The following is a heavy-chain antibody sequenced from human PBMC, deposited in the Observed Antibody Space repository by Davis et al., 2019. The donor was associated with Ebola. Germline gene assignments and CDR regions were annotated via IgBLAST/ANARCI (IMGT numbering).Heavy chain of an antibody. CDR1: GGTFSSYA. D-gene: IGHD6-13*01. Sequence: SVKVSCKASGGTFSSYAISWVRQAPGQGLEWMGGIIPIFGTANYAQKFQGRVTITADKSTSTAYMELSSLRSEDTAVYYCARQVAAGTRDYFDYWGQGTLVTVSS. V-gene: IGHV1-69*06. CDR2: IIPIFGTA. J-gene: IGHJ4*02. CDR3: ARQVAAGTRDYFDY.